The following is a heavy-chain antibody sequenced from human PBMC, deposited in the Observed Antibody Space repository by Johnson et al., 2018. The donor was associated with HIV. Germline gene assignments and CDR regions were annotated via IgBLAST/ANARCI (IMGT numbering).Heavy chain of an antibody. J-gene: IGHJ3*02. CDR2: IKQDGSEK. D-gene: IGHD6-6*01. V-gene: IGHV3-7*01. CDR1: GFTFSSYW. Sequence: VQLVESGGGVVQPGRSLRLSCAASGFTFSSYWMSWVRQAPGKGLEWVANIKQDGSEKNYVDSVKGRFTISRDNAKNTLYLQMNSLRAEDTAVYYCAKVYSSSVPAPGIWGQGTMVTVSS. CDR3: AKVYSSSVPAPGI.